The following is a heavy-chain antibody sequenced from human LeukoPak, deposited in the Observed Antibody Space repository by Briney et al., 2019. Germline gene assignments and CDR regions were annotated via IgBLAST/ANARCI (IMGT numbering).Heavy chain of an antibody. J-gene: IGHJ4*02. V-gene: IGHV3-23*01. CDR1: GFAFTNYA. Sequence: GGSLRLSCAATGFAFTNYAMTWVRQVPGKGLEWVSHISGSGGSSYHAESVKGRFTISRDDSKNTLYLQMNSRRAGGTAVYYCAGLGRYADYWGQGTLVSVSS. CDR3: AGLGRYADY. CDR2: ISGSGGSS. D-gene: IGHD3-16*01.